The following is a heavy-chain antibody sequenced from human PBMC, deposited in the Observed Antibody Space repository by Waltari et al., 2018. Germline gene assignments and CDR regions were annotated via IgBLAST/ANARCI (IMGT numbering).Heavy chain of an antibody. V-gene: IGHV4-59*01. J-gene: IGHJ4*02. CDR2: IYDSGST. D-gene: IGHD6-19*01. Sequence: WRWSRQPPGKGLEWIGYIYDSGSTNYNPSLKSRVTISVDTSKNQFSLKLSSVTAADTAVYYCAREYSSGWYDTFDYWGQGTLVTVSS. CDR3: AREYSSGWYDTFDY.